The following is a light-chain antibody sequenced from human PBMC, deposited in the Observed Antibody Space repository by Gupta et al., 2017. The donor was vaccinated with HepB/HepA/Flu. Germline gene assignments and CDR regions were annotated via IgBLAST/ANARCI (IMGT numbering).Light chain of an antibody. CDR3: QAWDSSYTGV. J-gene: IGLJ2*01. Sequence: SFELTQPPSVSVSPGQTASITCSGDKLGGKYASWYQQTPVQSPVLVIYQDDKRPSGIPERFSGAKSENTATLTISATQAVDEADYYCQAWDSSYTGVFGGGTKLTVL. CDR1: KLGGKY. CDR2: QDD. V-gene: IGLV3-1*01.